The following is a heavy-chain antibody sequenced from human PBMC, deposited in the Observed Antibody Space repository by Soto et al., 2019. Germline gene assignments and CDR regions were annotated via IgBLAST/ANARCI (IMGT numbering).Heavy chain of an antibody. V-gene: IGHV3-30*18. CDR1: GFTFSSYG. D-gene: IGHD3-22*01. J-gene: IGHJ6*02. Sequence: QVQLVESGGGVVQPGRSLRLSCAASGFTFSSYGMHWVRQAPGKGLEWVAVISYDGSNKYYADSVKGRFTISRDNSKNTLYLQMNSLRAEDTAVYYCAKDMGGIVVITTHRSYYGMDVWGQGTTVTVSS. CDR3: AKDMGGIVVITTHRSYYGMDV. CDR2: ISYDGSNK.